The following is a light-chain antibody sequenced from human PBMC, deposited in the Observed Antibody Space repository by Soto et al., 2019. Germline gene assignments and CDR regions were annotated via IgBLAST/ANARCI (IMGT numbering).Light chain of an antibody. CDR2: GAS. J-gene: IGKJ4*01. CDR3: QQYSQWPLT. Sequence: MVVTQSPDTLSLSPGARATLFCMAIQSVIDNYLAWYQQKPGQAPRXLMYGASTRETGIPARFSGSGSATEFTLTISSLQSEDFEVYYCQQYSQWPLTFGGGTKVDIK. V-gene: IGKV3-15*01. CDR1: QSVIDNY.